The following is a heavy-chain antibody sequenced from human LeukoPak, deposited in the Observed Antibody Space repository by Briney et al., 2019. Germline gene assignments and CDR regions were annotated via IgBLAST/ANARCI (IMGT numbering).Heavy chain of an antibody. CDR2: IYSGGST. D-gene: IGHD3-22*01. CDR3: ARRLYDSSGYYHGPFDY. Sequence: PGGSLRLSCAASIFTFSTYAMSWVRQAPGKGLEWVSVIYSGGSTYYADSVKGRFTISRDNSKNTLYLQMNSLRAEDTAVYYCARRLYDSSGYYHGPFDYWGQGTLVTVSS. J-gene: IGHJ4*02. V-gene: IGHV3-66*01. CDR1: IFTFSTYA.